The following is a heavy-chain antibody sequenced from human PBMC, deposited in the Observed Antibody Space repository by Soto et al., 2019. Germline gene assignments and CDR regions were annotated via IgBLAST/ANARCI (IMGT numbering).Heavy chain of an antibody. CDR3: ARGGRIAAAGSDGFDI. CDR1: GFTFSSYW. V-gene: IGHV3-74*01. D-gene: IGHD6-13*01. J-gene: IGHJ3*02. Sequence: PGGSLRLSCAASGFTFSSYWMHWVRQAPGKGLVWVSRINSDGSSTSYADSVKGRFTISRDNAKNTLYLQMNSLRAEDTAVYYCARGGRIAAAGSDGFDIWGQGTMVTVSS. CDR2: INSDGSST.